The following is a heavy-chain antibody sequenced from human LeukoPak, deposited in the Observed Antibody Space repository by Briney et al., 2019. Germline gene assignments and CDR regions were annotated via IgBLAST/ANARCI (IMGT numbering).Heavy chain of an antibody. J-gene: IGHJ4*02. CDR1: GFTFSSYG. V-gene: IGHV3-23*01. CDR2: ISDSGDKT. D-gene: IGHD6-19*01. Sequence: GGSLRLSCAASGFTFSSYGMHWVRQAPGKGLEWVSTISDSGDKTYYADSEKGRFTISRDNSKNTLYLQMNSLRAEDTAVYYCANLDNSGWYTLDYWGQGTLVTVSS. CDR3: ANLDNSGWYTLDY.